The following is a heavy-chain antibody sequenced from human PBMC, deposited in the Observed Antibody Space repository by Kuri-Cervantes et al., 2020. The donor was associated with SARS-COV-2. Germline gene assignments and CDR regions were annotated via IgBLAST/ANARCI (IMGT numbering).Heavy chain of an antibody. CDR2: VYSSGGT. D-gene: IGHD3-22*01. V-gene: IGHV4-4*07. Sequence: SETLSLTCTLSGGSISGYYWSWIRQSAGKGLEFIGRVYSSGGTNYNPSLESRVTMSIDTAKNQVSLRLTSVTAADTAVYYCAKLDPYYDSRNDWGQGTLVTVSS. CDR3: AKLDPYYDSRND. J-gene: IGHJ4*02. CDR1: GGSISGYY.